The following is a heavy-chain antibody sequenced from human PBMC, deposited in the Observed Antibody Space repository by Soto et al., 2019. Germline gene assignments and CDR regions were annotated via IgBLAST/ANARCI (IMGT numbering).Heavy chain of an antibody. CDR2: INPNSGGT. J-gene: IGHJ4*02. CDR3: ARDPIGGGAPYYFDY. D-gene: IGHD3-10*01. V-gene: IGHV1-2*02. CDR1: GYIFTADY. Sequence: QVQLVQSGAEVKRPGASVKVSCKASGYIFTADYLYWVRQAPGQGLEWMGGINPNSGGTIYAQKFQGRVTMTRDTSISTAYLELSSLTSDDTAVYYWARDPIGGGAPYYFDYWGQGTLVTVSS.